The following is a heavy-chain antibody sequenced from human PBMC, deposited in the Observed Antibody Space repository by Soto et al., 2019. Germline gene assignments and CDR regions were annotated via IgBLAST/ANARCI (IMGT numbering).Heavy chain of an antibody. CDR1: GGSFSGYY. D-gene: IGHD5-12*01. Sequence: SETLSLTCAVYGGSFSGYYWSWIRQPPGKGLEWIGEINHSGSTNYNPSLKSRVTISVDTSKNQFSLKLSSVTAADTAVYYCARNRIVATIIYYNDYKDVWCKGTTVTV. CDR2: INHSGST. J-gene: IGHJ6*03. V-gene: IGHV4-34*01. CDR3: ARNRIVATIIYYNDYKDV.